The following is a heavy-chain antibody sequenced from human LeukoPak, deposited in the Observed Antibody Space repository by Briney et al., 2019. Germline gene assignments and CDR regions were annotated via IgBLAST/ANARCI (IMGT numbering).Heavy chain of an antibody. Sequence: SETLSLTCAVSGGSISSYYWSWIRQPPGKGLEWIVYIYYSGSTNYNPSLKSRVTISVDTYKNQFSLKLSSATAADTAVYYCASGWVRGVLDDWGQRTLVTVSS. D-gene: IGHD3-10*01. CDR1: GGSISSYY. V-gene: IGHV4-59*01. CDR3: ASGWVRGVLDD. J-gene: IGHJ4*02. CDR2: IYYSGST.